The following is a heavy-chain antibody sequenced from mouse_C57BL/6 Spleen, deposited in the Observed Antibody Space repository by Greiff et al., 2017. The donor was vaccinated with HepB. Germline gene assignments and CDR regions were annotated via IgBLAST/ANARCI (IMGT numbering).Heavy chain of an antibody. Sequence: VKLMESGAELVRPGASVTLSCKASGYTFTDYEMHWVKQTPVHGLEWIGAIDPETGGTAYNQKFKGKAILTADKSSSTAYMELRSLTSEDSAVYYCTRSPSTDFDYWGQGTTLTVSS. J-gene: IGHJ2*01. D-gene: IGHD4-1*02. CDR3: TRSPSTDFDY. CDR1: GYTFTDYE. V-gene: IGHV1-15*01. CDR2: IDPETGGT.